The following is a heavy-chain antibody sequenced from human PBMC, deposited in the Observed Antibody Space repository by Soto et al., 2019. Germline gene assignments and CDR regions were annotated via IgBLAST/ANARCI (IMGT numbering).Heavy chain of an antibody. CDR1: GGSFSGYY. V-gene: IGHV4-34*01. J-gene: IGHJ6*02. CDR3: ARGIVVVTAIYHYYYGMDV. D-gene: IGHD2-21*02. Sequence: SETLSLTCAVYGGSFSGYYWSWIRQPPGKGLEWIGEINHSGSTNYNPSLKSRVTISVDTSKNQFSLKLSSVTAADTAVYYCARGIVVVTAIYHYYYGMDVWGQGTTVTGSS. CDR2: INHSGST.